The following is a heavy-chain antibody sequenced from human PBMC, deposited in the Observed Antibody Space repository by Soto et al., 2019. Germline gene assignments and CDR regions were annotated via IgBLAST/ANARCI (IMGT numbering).Heavy chain of an antibody. CDR2: IIPIFGTA. J-gene: IGHJ6*02. V-gene: IGHV1-69*13. CDR1: GGTFSSYA. D-gene: IGHD5-18*01. CDR3: ARGGRGGYSYGYYYYGMDV. Sequence: SVKVSCKASGGTFSSYAISWVRQAPGQGLEWMGGIIPIFGTANYAQKFQGRVTITADESTSTAYMELSSLRSEDTAVYYCARGGRGGYSYGYYYYGMDVWGQGTKVTVSS.